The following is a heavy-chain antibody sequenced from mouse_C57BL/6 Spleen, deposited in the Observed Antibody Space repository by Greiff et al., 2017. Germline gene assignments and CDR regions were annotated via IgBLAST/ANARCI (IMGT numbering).Heavy chain of an antibody. J-gene: IGHJ4*01. CDR1: GYTFTSYW. D-gene: IGHD2-3*01. Sequence: VQLQQPGAGLVKPGASVKMSCKASGYTFTSYWITWVKQRPGQGLEWIGDIYPGSGSTNYNEKFKSKATLTVDTSSSTAYMQLSSLTSEDSAVYYCARRDGYSYAMDYWGQGTSVTVSS. V-gene: IGHV1-55*01. CDR3: ARRDGYSYAMDY. CDR2: IYPGSGST.